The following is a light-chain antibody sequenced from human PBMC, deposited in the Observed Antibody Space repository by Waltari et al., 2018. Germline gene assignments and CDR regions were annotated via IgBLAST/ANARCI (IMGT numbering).Light chain of an antibody. V-gene: IGKV3-15*01. J-gene: IGKJ1*01. CDR2: GAS. CDR3: QQYNDWPPWT. Sequence: EVLMMQSPAIVSVSPGERATLSCRASQSISRNLAWYHQKPGRPPSPLMHGASIRANGVPARFSGSGSGTDFTFTINNLQSDDFAVYYCQQYNDWPPWTFGQGTKVEVK. CDR1: QSISRN.